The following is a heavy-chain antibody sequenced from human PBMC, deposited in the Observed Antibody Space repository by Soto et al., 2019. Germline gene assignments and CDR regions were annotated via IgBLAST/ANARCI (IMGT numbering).Heavy chain of an antibody. J-gene: IGHJ5*02. V-gene: IGHV6-1*01. CDR3: ARAERDSSSWYWFDP. D-gene: IGHD6-13*01. Sequence: SQTLSLTCDISGDSVSSNSAAWNWIRQTPSRGLEWLGRTYYRSKWYSNYAISVKSRVTVNPDTFKNQFSLQLSSVTPEDTAVYYCARAERDSSSWYWFDPWGQGTLVTVSS. CDR2: TYYRSKWYS. CDR1: GDSVSSNSAA.